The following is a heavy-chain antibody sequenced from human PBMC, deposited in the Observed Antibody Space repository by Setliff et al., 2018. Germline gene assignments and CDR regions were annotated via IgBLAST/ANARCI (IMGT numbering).Heavy chain of an antibody. CDR3: ARGRLLYVGDSHYFDS. J-gene: IGHJ4*02. CDR2: IYTSGTT. V-gene: IGHV4-61*09. D-gene: IGHD4-17*01. CDR1: GDALTSGPYY. Sequence: SETLSLTCTVSGDALTSGPYYWTRVRQHAGQGLEWIGHIYTSGTTNYSPSLKSRVTISADTSKNQFSLQPNSATAADTAVYYGARGRLLYVGDSHYFDSWGQGTRGTVS.